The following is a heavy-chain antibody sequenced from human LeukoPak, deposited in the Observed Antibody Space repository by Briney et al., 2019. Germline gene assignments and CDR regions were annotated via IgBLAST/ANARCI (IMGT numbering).Heavy chain of an antibody. J-gene: IGHJ4*02. Sequence: GGSLRLSCAASGFTFSSYAMSWVRQAPGKGLEWVSAISGSGGSTDYADSVKGRFTISRDNSKNTLYLQMNSLRAEDTAVYYCAKVVYYDILTGPIFDYWGQGTLVTVSS. CDR3: AKVVYYDILTGPIFDY. CDR2: ISGSGGST. CDR1: GFTFSSYA. D-gene: IGHD3-9*01. V-gene: IGHV3-23*01.